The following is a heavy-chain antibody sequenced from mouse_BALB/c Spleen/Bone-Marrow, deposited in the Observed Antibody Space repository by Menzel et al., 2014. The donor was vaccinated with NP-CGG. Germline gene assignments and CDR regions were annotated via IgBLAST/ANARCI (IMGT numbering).Heavy chain of an antibody. Sequence: VKLQESGAELVRPGASVKLSCKASGYTFTSYWMNWVKQRPGQGLEWIGNIYPSDSYTNYNQKFKDKATLTVDKSSSTAYMQLSSPTSEDSAVYYCTRKYGPLYYFDYWGQGTTLTVSS. CDR3: TRKYGPLYYFDY. CDR1: GYTFTSYW. J-gene: IGHJ2*01. V-gene: IGHV1-69*02. D-gene: IGHD2-10*02. CDR2: IYPSDSYT.